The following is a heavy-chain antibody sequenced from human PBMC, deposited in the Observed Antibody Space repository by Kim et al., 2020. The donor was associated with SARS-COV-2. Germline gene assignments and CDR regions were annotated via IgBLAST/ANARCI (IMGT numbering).Heavy chain of an antibody. CDR3: AREVGPWLRGWFDP. D-gene: IGHD5-18*01. J-gene: IGHJ5*02. V-gene: IGHV1-3*01. Sequence: SQKCQCRVTITRDTSASTAYMELSSLRSEDTAVYYCAREVGPWLRGWFDPWGQGTLVTVSS.